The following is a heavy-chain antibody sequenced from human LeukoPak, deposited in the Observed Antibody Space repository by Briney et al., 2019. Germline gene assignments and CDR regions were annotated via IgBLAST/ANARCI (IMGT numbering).Heavy chain of an antibody. D-gene: IGHD5-18*01. Sequence: AETLSLTCTVSGGSISSYYWSWIRQPPGKGLEWIGYIYYSGSTNYNPSLKSRVTISVDTSKNPFSLKLSSVTAADTAVYYCARDDTDMGGRWFDPWGQGTLVTVSS. CDR2: IYYSGST. CDR1: GGSISSYY. V-gene: IGHV4-59*01. CDR3: ARDDTDMGGRWFDP. J-gene: IGHJ5*02.